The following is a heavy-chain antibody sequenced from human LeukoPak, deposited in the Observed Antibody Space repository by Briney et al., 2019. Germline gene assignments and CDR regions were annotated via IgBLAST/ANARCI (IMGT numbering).Heavy chain of an antibody. V-gene: IGHV3-48*03. CDR1: GFTFSSYE. CDR2: ISSSGSTI. CDR3: ARARYYYDSSGYDYFDY. Sequence: GGSLRLSCAASGFTFSSYEMNWVRQAPGMGLEWVSYISSSGSTIYYADSVKGRFTISRDNAKNSLYLQMNSLRAEDTAVYYCARARYYYDSSGYDYFDYWGQGTLVTVSS. D-gene: IGHD3-22*01. J-gene: IGHJ4*02.